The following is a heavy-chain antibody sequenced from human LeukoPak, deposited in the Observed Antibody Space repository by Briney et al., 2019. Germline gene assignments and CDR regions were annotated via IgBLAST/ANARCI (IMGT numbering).Heavy chain of an antibody. Sequence: PSETLSLTCTVSGGSISSSSYYWGWIRQPPGKGLEWIGSIYYSGSTYCNPSLKSRVTISVDTSKNQFSLKLSSVTAADTAVYYCARDRGWPPHSPFDYWGQGTLVTVSS. CDR3: ARDRGWPPHSPFDY. D-gene: IGHD5-12*01. CDR2: IYYSGST. V-gene: IGHV4-39*07. J-gene: IGHJ4*02. CDR1: GGSISSSSYY.